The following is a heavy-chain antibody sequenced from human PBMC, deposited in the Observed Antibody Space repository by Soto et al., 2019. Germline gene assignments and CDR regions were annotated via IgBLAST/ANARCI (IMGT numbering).Heavy chain of an antibody. CDR1: GGTFSSYA. J-gene: IGHJ3*02. Sequence: QVQLVQSGAEVKKPGSSVKVSCKASGGTFSSYAISWVRQAPGQGLEWMGGIIPIFGTANYAQKFQGRVKITAEESTSTAYMELSSLRSEDTAVYYCARESPSYGSGSYDAFDIWGQGTMVTVSS. D-gene: IGHD3-10*01. CDR2: IIPIFGTA. CDR3: ARESPSYGSGSYDAFDI. V-gene: IGHV1-69*01.